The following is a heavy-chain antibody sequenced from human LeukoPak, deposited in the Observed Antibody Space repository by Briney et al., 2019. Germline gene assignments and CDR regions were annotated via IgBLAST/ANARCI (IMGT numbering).Heavy chain of an antibody. CDR1: GYTFTSYY. V-gene: IGHV3-30*03. CDR3: ARDGSAYNLDY. CDR2: ISYDGSNK. D-gene: IGHD3-16*01. Sequence: SCKASGYTFTSYYMHWVRQAPGKGLEWVAVISYDGSNKYYADSVKGRFTISRDNSKNTLYLQMNSLRAEDTAVYFCARDGSAYNLDYWGQGVLVTVSS. J-gene: IGHJ4*02.